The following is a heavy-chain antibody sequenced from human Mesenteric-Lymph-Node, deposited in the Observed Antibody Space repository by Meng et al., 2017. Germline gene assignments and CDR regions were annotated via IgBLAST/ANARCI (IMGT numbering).Heavy chain of an antibody. CDR2: IYHSGST. CDR3: ARGGGCSSSSCDLDY. V-gene: IGHV4-4*02. Sequence: QGQRPEAGAGLVKASEALSLNCAVSGDSISSGNWWSWVRQPPGKGLEWIGDIYHSGSTNYNPSLKSRVTISVDKSKNQFSLKLSSVTAADTAMYYCARGGGCSSSSCDLDYWGQGVLVTVSS. D-gene: IGHD2-2*01. J-gene: IGHJ4*02. CDR1: GDSISSGNW.